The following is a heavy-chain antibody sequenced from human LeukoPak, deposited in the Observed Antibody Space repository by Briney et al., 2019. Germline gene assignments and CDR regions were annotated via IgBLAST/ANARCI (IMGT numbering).Heavy chain of an antibody. Sequence: GGSLRLSCAASGFTLSSYAMSWVRQAPGKGLEWVSSISSSSSSYIYYADSVKGRFTISRDNAKNSLYRQMNSLRAEDTAVYYCARALYDYVWGSYRPEYYFDYWGQGTLVTVSS. CDR2: ISSSSSSYI. V-gene: IGHV3-21*01. CDR3: ARALYDYVWGSYRPEYYFDY. J-gene: IGHJ4*02. D-gene: IGHD3-16*02. CDR1: GFTLSSYA.